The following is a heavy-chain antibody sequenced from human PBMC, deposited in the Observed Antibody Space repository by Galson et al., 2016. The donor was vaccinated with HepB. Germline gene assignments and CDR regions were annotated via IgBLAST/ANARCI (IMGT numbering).Heavy chain of an antibody. CDR3: ARHEGNGGTFDY. J-gene: IGHJ4*02. CDR2: FYYSGST. D-gene: IGHD4-23*01. Sequence: IGSFYYSGSTYYNPSLKSRVTISVDTSKNQFSLKLSSVTAADTAVYYCARHEGNGGTFDYWGQGTLVTVSS. V-gene: IGHV4-39*01.